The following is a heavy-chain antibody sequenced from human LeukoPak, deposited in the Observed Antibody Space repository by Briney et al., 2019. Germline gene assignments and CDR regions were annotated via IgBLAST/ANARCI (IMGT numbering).Heavy chain of an antibody. Sequence: PSETLSLTCSVSGYSISSGFHWGWIRQPPGEGLEWIGNFFYTGTTSYNPSLKGRATISVDMSQNHFSLKLDSVTAADTAIYYCVRGVDSWGQGSLVTVSS. CDR1: GYSISSGFH. CDR2: FFYTGTT. CDR3: VRGVDS. J-gene: IGHJ4*02. V-gene: IGHV4-38-2*02.